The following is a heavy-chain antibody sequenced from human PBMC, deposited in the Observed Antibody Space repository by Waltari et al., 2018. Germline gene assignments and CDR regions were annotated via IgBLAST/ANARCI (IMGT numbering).Heavy chain of an antibody. CDR2: INHSGST. Sequence: QVQLQQWGAGLLKPSETLSLPCAVYGGSFSGYYWSWIRQPPGKGLDWIGEINHSGSTNYNPSLKSRVTISVDTSKNQFSLKLSSVTAADTAVYYCARGRFGSGSYYQPGGLDYWGQGTLVTVSS. J-gene: IGHJ4*02. CDR1: GGSFSGYY. CDR3: ARGRFGSGSYYQPGGLDY. V-gene: IGHV4-34*01. D-gene: IGHD3-10*01.